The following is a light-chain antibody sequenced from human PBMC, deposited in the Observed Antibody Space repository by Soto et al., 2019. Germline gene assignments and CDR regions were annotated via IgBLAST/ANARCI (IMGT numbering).Light chain of an antibody. CDR2: EVS. CDR1: SSDVGGYNY. J-gene: IGLJ3*02. Sequence: QSALTQPASVSGSPGQSITISCTGTSSDVGGYNYVSWYQQHPGKAPKLMIYEVSNRPSGVSNRFSGSKSVNTASLTISGLQADDEAYYYCSSYTSSSTRVFGGGTKLTVL. CDR3: SSYTSSSTRV. V-gene: IGLV2-14*01.